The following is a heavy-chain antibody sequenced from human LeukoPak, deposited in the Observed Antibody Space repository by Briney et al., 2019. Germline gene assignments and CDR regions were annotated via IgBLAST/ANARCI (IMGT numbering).Heavy chain of an antibody. CDR2: VYFTGTT. D-gene: IGHD3-3*01. V-gene: IGHV4-59*11. J-gene: IGHJ6*02. CDR1: GGSLDYHY. CDR3: GRGALEVDV. Sequence: NPSETLSLTCTVSGGSLDYHYWTWIRQPPGKGLGWIGYVYFTGTTTDNPSLGGRITMSVDTSKNQFSLKLSSVTAADTAVYYCGRGALEVDVWGQGTTVTVSS.